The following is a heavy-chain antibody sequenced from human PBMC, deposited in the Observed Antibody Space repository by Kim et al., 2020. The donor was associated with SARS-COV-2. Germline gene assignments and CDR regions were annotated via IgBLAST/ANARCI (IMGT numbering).Heavy chain of an antibody. D-gene: IGHD3-10*01. J-gene: IGHJ6*02. CDR3: ARAFGSGSYYKYYYGMDV. CDR2: IYYTGST. V-gene: IGHV4-39*07. CDR1: GGSISSSSYY. Sequence: SETLSLTCTVSGGSISSSSYYWGWIRQPPGKGLEWIGSIYYTGSTYYNPSLKSRVTISVDTSKNQFSLKLSSVTAADTAVYYCARAFGSGSYYKYYYGMDVWGQGTTVTVSS.